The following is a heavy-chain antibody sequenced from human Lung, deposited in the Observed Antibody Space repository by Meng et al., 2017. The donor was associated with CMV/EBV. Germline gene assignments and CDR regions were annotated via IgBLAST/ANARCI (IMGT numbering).Heavy chain of an antibody. CDR3: TRGRGSTHKGNWFDP. J-gene: IGHJ5*02. CDR1: GYTFTSYD. Sequence: ASVXVSXKASGYTFTSYDINWVRQATGQGLEWMGWMNPNSGNTAYAPKFQGRLTMTRNTSINTAYRDLSSLRSEDTAIYYCTRGRGSTHKGNWFDPWGQGXLV. CDR2: MNPNSGNT. D-gene: IGHD3-10*01. V-gene: IGHV1-8*01.